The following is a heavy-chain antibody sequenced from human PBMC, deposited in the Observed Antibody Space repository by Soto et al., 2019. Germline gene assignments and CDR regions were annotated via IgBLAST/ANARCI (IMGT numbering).Heavy chain of an antibody. D-gene: IGHD2-2*01. J-gene: IGHJ4*02. CDR2: IYYSGST. CDR1: GGSISSSSYY. V-gene: IGHV4-39*02. Sequence: SETLSLTCTVSGGSISSSSYYWGWIRQPPGKGLEWIGSIYYSGSTYYNPSLKSRVTISVDTSKNQFSLKLSSVTAADTAVYYCVRDLGPKVPAAIGDDYWGQGTLVTVSS. CDR3: VRDLGPKVPAAIGDDY.